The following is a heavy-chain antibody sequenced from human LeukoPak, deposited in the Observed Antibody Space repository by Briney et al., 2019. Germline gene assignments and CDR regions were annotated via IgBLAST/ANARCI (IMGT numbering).Heavy chain of an antibody. J-gene: IGHJ6*03. CDR3: ARGAGDIVVVPAAPQYYYYYYYMDV. D-gene: IGHD2-2*01. V-gene: IGHV1-69*01. CDR1: GGTFSSYA. CDR2: IIPIFGTA. Sequence: SVKVSCKASGGTFSSYAISWVRQAPGQGLEWMGGIIPIFGTANYAQKFQGRVTITADESTSTAYMELSSLRSEDTAVYYCARGAGDIVVVPAAPQYYYYYYYMDVWGKGTTVTVSS.